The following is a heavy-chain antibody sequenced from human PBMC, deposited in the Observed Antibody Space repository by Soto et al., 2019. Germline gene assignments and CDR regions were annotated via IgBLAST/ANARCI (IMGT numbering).Heavy chain of an antibody. CDR1: GYTFTDYY. D-gene: IGHD6-19*01. CDR3: SRASAVAGGSSNSLPNDY. V-gene: IGHV1-2*02. J-gene: IGHJ4*02. Sequence: QVQLVQSGAEVKKPGASVKVSCKASGYTFTDYYMHWVRQAPGQGLEWMGWINPTSGGTSYAQNFQGRVTMTRDTSISTAYMELSRLSSEDTAVYYCSRASAVAGGSSNSLPNDYWGQGTLVTVSS. CDR2: INPTSGGT.